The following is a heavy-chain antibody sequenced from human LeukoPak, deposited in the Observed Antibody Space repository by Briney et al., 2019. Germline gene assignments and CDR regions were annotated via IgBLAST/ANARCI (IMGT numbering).Heavy chain of an antibody. CDR2: IYYSGST. D-gene: IGHD3-22*01. CDR1: GGSISSGDYY. V-gene: IGHV4-30-4*01. Sequence: SETLSLTCTVSGGSISSGDYYWSWIRQPPGKGLEWIGYIYYSGSTYYSPSLKSRVTISVDTSKNQFSLKLSSVTAADTAVYYCAREIVVVRGGYYYYYGMDVWGQGTTVTVSS. J-gene: IGHJ6*02. CDR3: AREIVVVRGGYYYYYGMDV.